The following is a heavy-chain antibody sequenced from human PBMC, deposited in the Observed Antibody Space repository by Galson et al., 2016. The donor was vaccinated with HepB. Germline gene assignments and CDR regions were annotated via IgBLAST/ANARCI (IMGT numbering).Heavy chain of an antibody. D-gene: IGHD3-22*01. Sequence: SVKVSCKASGYTFTSYYMHWVRQAPGQGLEWMGIINPSGGSTSSAQKFQGRVTMTRDTSTSTVYMGLSSLRSEDTAVYYCARDEGYYDSSVYEGYFDLWGRGTLVTVSS. CDR1: GYTFTSYY. J-gene: IGHJ2*01. CDR2: INPSGGST. CDR3: ARDEGYYDSSVYEGYFDL. V-gene: IGHV1-46*03.